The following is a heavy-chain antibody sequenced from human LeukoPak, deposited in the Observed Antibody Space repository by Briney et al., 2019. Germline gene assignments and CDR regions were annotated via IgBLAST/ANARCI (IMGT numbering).Heavy chain of an antibody. J-gene: IGHJ6*03. D-gene: IGHD2-2*01. V-gene: IGHV1-18*01. CDR1: GYTFTSYG. Sequence: ASVKVSCKASGYTFTSYGISWVRQAPGQGLEWMGWISAYNGNTNYAQKLQGRVTMTTDTSTSTAYMELRSLRSDDTAVYYCARDTGTDCSSTSCQLTYYYYYMDVWGKGTTVTVSS. CDR3: ARDTGTDCSSTSCQLTYYYYYMDV. CDR2: ISAYNGNT.